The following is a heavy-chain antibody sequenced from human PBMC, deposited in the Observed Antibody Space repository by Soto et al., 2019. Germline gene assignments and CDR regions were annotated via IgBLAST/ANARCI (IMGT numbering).Heavy chain of an antibody. CDR3: TRGGDPYKTGH. Sequence: TSETLSLTCTVPGGSVNIGTYYLRWIRQPPGKGLEWIGFIHYSGSTNYNPSLKGRVTMSVDTSKNQFSLKLTSVNTADTAIYYCTRGGDPYKTGHWGQGTLVTVSS. D-gene: IGHD2-21*01. J-gene: IGHJ4*02. V-gene: IGHV4-61*01. CDR2: IHYSGST. CDR1: GGSVNIGTYY.